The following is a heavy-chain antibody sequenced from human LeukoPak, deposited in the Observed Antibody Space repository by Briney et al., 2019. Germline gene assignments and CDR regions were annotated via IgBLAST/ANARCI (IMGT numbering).Heavy chain of an antibody. J-gene: IGHJ3*02. CDR3: ARALRYFDWLFPDPDAFDI. CDR1: GFTFSSYW. V-gene: IGHV3-74*01. CDR2: INSDGSST. Sequence: PGGSLRLSCAASGFTFSSYWMHWVRQAPGKGLVWVSRINSDGSSTSYADSVKGRFTISRDNAKNTLYLQMNSLRAEDTAVYYCARALRYFDWLFPDPDAFDIWGQGTMVTVSS. D-gene: IGHD3-9*01.